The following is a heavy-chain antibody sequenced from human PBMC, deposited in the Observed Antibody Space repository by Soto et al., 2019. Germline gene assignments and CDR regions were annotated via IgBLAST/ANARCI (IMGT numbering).Heavy chain of an antibody. D-gene: IGHD3-10*01. CDR3: ARDQRDLILWFGERPPPKYYFDY. CDR1: GYTFTGYY. J-gene: IGHJ4*02. Sequence: QVQLVQSGAEVKKPGASVKVSCKASGYTFTGYYKHWVRQAPGQGLEWMGWINPNSGGTNYAQKFQGWVTMTRDTSISTAYMELSRLRSDDTAVYYCARDQRDLILWFGERPPPKYYFDYWGQGTLVTVSS. V-gene: IGHV1-2*04. CDR2: INPNSGGT.